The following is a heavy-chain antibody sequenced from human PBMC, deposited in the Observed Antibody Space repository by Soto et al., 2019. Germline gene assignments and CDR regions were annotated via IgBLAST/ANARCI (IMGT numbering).Heavy chain of an antibody. CDR3: ARPGSGYDVLTGRYFYYFHTMDV. D-gene: IGHD3-9*01. CDR2: MSHDGSNS. Sequence: VQLVDSGGGVVQPGRSLRLSCAASGFIFNTYAMHWVRQAPGKGLEWVAVMSHDGSNSDYADSVKGRFTISRDNSKNTLFLQMNSLRTEDTAVYYCARPGSGYDVLTGRYFYYFHTMDVWGQGTTVTVSS. CDR1: GFIFNTYA. J-gene: IGHJ6*02. V-gene: IGHV3-30-3*01.